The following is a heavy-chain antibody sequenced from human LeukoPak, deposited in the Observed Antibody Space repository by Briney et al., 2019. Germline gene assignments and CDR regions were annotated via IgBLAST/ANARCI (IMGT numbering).Heavy chain of an antibody. CDR1: GYTFTSYA. CDR3: ARASRTYYYDSSGYQPLGY. J-gene: IGHJ4*02. Sequence: ASVKVSCKASGYTFTSYAISWVRQAPGQGLEWMGRIIPILGIANYAQKFQGRVTITADKSTSTAYMELSSLRSEDTAVYYCARASRTYYYDSSGYQPLGYWGQGTLVTVSS. V-gene: IGHV1-69*04. D-gene: IGHD3-22*01. CDR2: IIPILGIA.